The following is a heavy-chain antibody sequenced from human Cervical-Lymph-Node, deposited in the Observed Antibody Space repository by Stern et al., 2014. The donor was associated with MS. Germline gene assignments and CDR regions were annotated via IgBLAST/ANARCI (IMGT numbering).Heavy chain of an antibody. V-gene: IGHV3-23*04. J-gene: IGHJ4*01. CDR2: ISGSGVST. CDR1: GFTFSNYA. D-gene: IGHD3-16*02. CDR3: AKGEDYIWGNHRPKPLDY. Sequence: MQLVQSGGDLVPPGGSLRLSCAVSGFTFSNYAMTWVRQAPGKGLEWVSAISGSGVSTSYADSVKGRFTISRDNSKNTLSLQMSSLRVEDTALYYCAKGEDYIWGNHRPKPLDYWGQGTLVAVSS.